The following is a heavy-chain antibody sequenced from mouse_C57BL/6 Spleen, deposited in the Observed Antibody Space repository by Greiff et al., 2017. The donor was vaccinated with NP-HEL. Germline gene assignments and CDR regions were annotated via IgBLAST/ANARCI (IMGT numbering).Heavy chain of an antibody. CDR2: MDPETGGT. D-gene: IGHD1-1*01. V-gene: IGHV1-15*01. CDR1: GYTFTDYE. J-gene: IGHJ3*01. CDR3: TRGGGDYWAWFAY. Sequence: VQLQESGAELVRPGASVTLSCKASGYTFTDYEMHWVKQTPVHGLEWIGAMDPETGGTTYNEKFKGKALLAANKSSSTAYMSLRSLTSEDSAVYYCTRGGGDYWAWFAYWGQGTLVTVSA.